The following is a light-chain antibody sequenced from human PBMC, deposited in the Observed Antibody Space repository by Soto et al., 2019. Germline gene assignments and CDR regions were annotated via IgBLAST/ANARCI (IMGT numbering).Light chain of an antibody. V-gene: IGLV1-44*01. Sequence: QSVLTQPPSASGTPGQTIVISCSGGTSNIGSHTVNWFQQLPGTAPRLLIYSNTQRPSGVPDRFSGSKSGTSASLAINGLQSQYEGDYYCAAWDDSLNGVVFGGGT. CDR3: AAWDDSLNGVV. J-gene: IGLJ2*01. CDR2: SNT. CDR1: TSNIGSHT.